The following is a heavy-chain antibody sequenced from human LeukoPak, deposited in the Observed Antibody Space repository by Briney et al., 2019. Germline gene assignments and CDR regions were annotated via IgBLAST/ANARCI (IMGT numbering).Heavy chain of an antibody. J-gene: IGHJ4*02. V-gene: IGHV3-30-3*01. CDR2: ISYDGSNK. Sequence: GRSLRLSCAASGFTFSSYAMHWVRQAPGKGLEWVAVISYDGSNKYYADSVKGRFTISRDNSKNTLYLQMNSLRAEDTAVYYCARDPPPASGYYDSSGYYPFDYWGQGTLVTVSS. CDR1: GFTFSSYA. D-gene: IGHD3-22*01. CDR3: ARDPPPASGYYDSSGYYPFDY.